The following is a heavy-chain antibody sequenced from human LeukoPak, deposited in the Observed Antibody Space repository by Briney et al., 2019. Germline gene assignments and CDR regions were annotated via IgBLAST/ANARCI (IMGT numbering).Heavy chain of an antibody. V-gene: IGHV1-2*04. D-gene: IGHD3-16*02. CDR3: AREQWGSYRPWYFDY. CDR1: GYTFTGYY. Sequence: ASVKVSCKASGYTFTGYYMHWVRQAPGQGLEWMGWNNPNSGGTNYAQKFQGWVTMTRDTSISTAYMELSRLRSDDTAVYYCAREQWGSYRPWYFDYWGQGTLVTVSS. CDR2: NNPNSGGT. J-gene: IGHJ4*02.